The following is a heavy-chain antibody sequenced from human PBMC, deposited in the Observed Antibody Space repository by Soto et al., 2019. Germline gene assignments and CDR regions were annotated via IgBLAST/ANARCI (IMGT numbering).Heavy chain of an antibody. J-gene: IGHJ4*02. D-gene: IGHD3-3*01. CDR3: TRGTIFGVTYFDL. CDR2: IIPISGAT. Sequence: QVQLVQSGAEVKKPGSSVKVSCEASGDTFSGKYAMNWVRQAPGHGPEWMGGIIPISGATNYAQDFQGRVTITADKSTNTAYMELNSLRSEDTAIYYCTRGTIFGVTYFDLWGQGTLVTVSS. V-gene: IGHV1-69*06. CDR1: GDTFSGKYA.